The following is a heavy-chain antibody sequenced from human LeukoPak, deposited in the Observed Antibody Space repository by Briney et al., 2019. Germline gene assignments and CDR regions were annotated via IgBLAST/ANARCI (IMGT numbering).Heavy chain of an antibody. CDR1: GYTFTGYY. CDR2: IIPIFGTA. D-gene: IGHD1-26*01. CDR3: ARGGTTGSYYDPSWYYYYYMDV. V-gene: IGHV1-69*05. J-gene: IGHJ6*03. Sequence: GASVKVSCKASGYTFTGYYMHWVRQAPGQGLEWMGGIIPIFGTANYAQKFQGRVTITTDESTSTAYMELSSLRSEDTAVYYCARGGTTGSYYDPSWYYYYYMDVWGKGTTVTVSS.